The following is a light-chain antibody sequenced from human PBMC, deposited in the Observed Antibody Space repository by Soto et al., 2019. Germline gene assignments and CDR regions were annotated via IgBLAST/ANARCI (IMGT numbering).Light chain of an antibody. V-gene: IGKV1-39*01. J-gene: IGKJ1*01. CDR2: AAS. CDR1: QSISSN. Sequence: IPMTQSPSSLSASVGDRETITCRASQSISSNLNCYQQKRWKEPKLLIYAASSLQSGVPSRFSGSVSGTDLTLTISSLPPEDFATYYCPRRYSTPGSFGKGTKVDIK. CDR3: PRRYSTPGS.